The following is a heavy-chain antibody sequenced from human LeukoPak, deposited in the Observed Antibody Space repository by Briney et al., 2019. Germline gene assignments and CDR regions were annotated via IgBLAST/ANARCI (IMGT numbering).Heavy chain of an antibody. D-gene: IGHD2-2*01. CDR2: IIPIFGTA. CDR3: ARGDIVVVPAAMNYYMDV. Sequence: SVKVSCKASGGTFISYAISWVRQAPGQGLEWMGGIIPIFGTANYAQKFQGRVTITTDESTSTAYMELSSLRSEDTAVYYCARGDIVVVPAAMNYYMDVWGKGTTVTVSS. J-gene: IGHJ6*03. CDR1: GGTFISYA. V-gene: IGHV1-69*05.